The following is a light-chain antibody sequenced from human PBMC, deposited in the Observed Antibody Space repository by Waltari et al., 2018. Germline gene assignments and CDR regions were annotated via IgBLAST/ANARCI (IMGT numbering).Light chain of an antibody. CDR1: SRDVGGYNY. Sequence: QSALTQPRSVSGSPGQSVSISCTGTSRDVGGYNYVSWYRQHPGKAPTMIIFDVNKRPSGVPHRFSGAKSGNTASLTISGLQAEDEADYYCCSYAGTSSLTFGGGTQLTVL. J-gene: IGLJ2*01. V-gene: IGLV2-11*01. CDR3: CSYAGTSSLT. CDR2: DVN.